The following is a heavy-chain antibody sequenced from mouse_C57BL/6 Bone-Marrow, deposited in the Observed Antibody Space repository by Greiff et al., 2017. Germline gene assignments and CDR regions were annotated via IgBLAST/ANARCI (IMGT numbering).Heavy chain of an antibody. J-gene: IGHJ3*01. CDR3: AISYYGNYPWFAY. CDR1: GYNFTGYG. V-gene: IGHV1-81*01. Sequence: QVQLQQSGAELARPGASVKLSCKASGYNFTGYGISWVKQRTGQGLEWIGEIYPRSGNTDYNEKFKGKATLTADKSSSTSYMELPTLTAEDSAVYFCAISYYGNYPWFAYWGQGTLVTVSA. D-gene: IGHD2-10*01. CDR2: IYPRSGNT.